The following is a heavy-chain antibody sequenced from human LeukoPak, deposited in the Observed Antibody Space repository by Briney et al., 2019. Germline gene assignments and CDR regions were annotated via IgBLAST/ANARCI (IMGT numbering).Heavy chain of an antibody. D-gene: IGHD6-13*01. CDR2: INPSGGST. Sequence: ASVTVSCKASGYTFTSYYMHWVRQAPGQGLEWMGIINPSGGSTSYAQKFQGRVTMSRDTSTSTVYMELSSLRSEDTAVYYCARGPTMAAAGAEYFQHWGQGTLVTVSS. CDR1: GYTFTSYY. CDR3: ARGPTMAAAGAEYFQH. J-gene: IGHJ1*01. V-gene: IGHV1-46*01.